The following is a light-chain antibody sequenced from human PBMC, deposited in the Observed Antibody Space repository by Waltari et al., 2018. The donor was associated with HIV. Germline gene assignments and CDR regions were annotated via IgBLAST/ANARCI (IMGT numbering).Light chain of an antibody. V-gene: IGKV1D-12*01. CDR1: RGISSW. Sequence: DIEMTQSPSSVFASVGARVNITCRASRGISSWLAWYQQTPGKAPRLLIYDTSRLQTGVSSRFSGSGSGTDFTLTISSLEPEDFATYYCQQANSLPITFGQGTRLGIK. J-gene: IGKJ5*01. CDR3: QQANSLPIT. CDR2: DTS.